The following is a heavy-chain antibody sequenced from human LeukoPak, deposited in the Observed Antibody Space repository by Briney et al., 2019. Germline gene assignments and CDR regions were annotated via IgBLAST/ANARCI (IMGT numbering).Heavy chain of an antibody. CDR1: GGTFSSYA. J-gene: IGHJ5*02. CDR2: IIPIFGTA. CDR3: AREWYYDFWSGYLDWLDP. V-gene: IGHV1-69*13. D-gene: IGHD3-3*01. Sequence: SVKVSCKASGGTFSSYAISWVRQAPGQGLEWMGGIIPIFGTANYAQKFQGRVTITADESTSTAYMELSSLRSEDTAVYNCAREWYYDFWSGYLDWLDPWGQGTLVTVSS.